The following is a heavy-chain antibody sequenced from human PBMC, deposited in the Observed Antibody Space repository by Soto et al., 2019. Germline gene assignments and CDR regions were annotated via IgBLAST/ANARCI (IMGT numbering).Heavy chain of an antibody. D-gene: IGHD3-16*01. J-gene: IGHJ4*02. Sequence: EVQLLESGGGLVQPGGSLRHSCAVSGFTFSSFAMSWVRQAPGKGLEWVSVISSSGGTTYYTDSVKGRFTISRDNSKNTLYLQMNSLRAEDTAVYYCARDYSYACDYWGQGTLVTVSS. CDR2: ISSSGGTT. CDR3: ARDYSYACDY. V-gene: IGHV3-23*01. CDR1: GFTFSSFA.